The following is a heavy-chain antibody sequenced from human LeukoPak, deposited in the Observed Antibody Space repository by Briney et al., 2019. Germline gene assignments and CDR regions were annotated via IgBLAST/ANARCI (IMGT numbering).Heavy chain of an antibody. D-gene: IGHD3-10*01. CDR1: GGSFSGYY. J-gene: IGHJ4*02. CDR3: ASMARRAHYYFDY. CDR2: INHSGST. V-gene: IGHV4-34*01. Sequence: SETLSLTCAVYGGSFSGYYWSWIRQPPGKGLEWIGEINHSGSTNYNPSLKSRVTISVDTSKNQFSLKLSSVTAADTAVYYCASMARRAHYYFDYWGQGTLVTVSS.